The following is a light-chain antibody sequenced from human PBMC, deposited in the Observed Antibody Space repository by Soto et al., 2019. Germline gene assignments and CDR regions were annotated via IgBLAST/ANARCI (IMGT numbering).Light chain of an antibody. CDR3: QQYNNWPRT. Sequence: VMTQSPATLSVSPGERVSVSCRASQSVSSDLAWYHQKPGQAPRLLIYGVSTRATGIPARFSGSGSGTEFTLTINSLQSEDFAVYYCQQYNNWPRTFGQGTKVDIK. J-gene: IGKJ1*01. CDR2: GVS. CDR1: QSVSSD. V-gene: IGKV3-15*01.